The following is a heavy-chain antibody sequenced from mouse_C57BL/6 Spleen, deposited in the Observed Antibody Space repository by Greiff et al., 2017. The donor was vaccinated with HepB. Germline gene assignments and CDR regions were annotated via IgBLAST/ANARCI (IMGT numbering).Heavy chain of an antibody. V-gene: IGHV1-72*01. CDR2: IDPNSGGT. CDR1: GYTFTSYW. D-gene: IGHD2-1*01. Sequence: QSCKASGYTFTSYWMHWVKQRPGRGLEWIGRIDPNSGGTKYNEKFKSKATLTVDKPSSTAYMQLSSLTSEDSAFYYCAREDYGNYGYFDVWGTGTTVTVSS. J-gene: IGHJ1*03. CDR3: AREDYGNYGYFDV.